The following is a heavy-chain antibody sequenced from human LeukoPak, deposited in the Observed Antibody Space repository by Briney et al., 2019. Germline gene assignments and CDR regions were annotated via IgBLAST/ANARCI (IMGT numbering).Heavy chain of an antibody. CDR1: GFTVSSNH. V-gene: IGHV3-53*01. D-gene: IGHD1-1*01. J-gene: IGHJ4*02. Sequence: GGSLRLSCAASGFTVSSNHMSWVHQAPGKWLEWVSVIYSGGSTDYADSVKGRFTISRDNLKNTLYLQMNSLRAEDTAVYYCARGPAGYNWGQGTLVTFSS. CDR2: IYSGGST. CDR3: ARGPAGYN.